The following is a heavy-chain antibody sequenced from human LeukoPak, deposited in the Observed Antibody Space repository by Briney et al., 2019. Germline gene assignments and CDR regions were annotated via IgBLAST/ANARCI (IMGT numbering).Heavy chain of an antibody. Sequence: GGSLRLSCAASGFTFSSYWMNWVRRAPGKGLGWVANIKQDGSEKYYVDSVKGRFTISRDNAKNSLYLQMNSLRAEDTAVYYCARDDCSSISCYHNWFDPWGQGTLVTVSS. V-gene: IGHV3-7*01. CDR1: GFTFSSYW. CDR2: IKQDGSEK. CDR3: ARDDCSSISCYHNWFDP. J-gene: IGHJ5*02. D-gene: IGHD2-2*01.